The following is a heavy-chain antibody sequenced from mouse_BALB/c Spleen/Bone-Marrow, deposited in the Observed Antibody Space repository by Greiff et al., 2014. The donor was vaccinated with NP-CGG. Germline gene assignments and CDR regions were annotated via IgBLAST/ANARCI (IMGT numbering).Heavy chain of an antibody. CDR1: GYSSTGYY. J-gene: IGHJ2*01. Sequence: EVQLQQSGPELVKPGASVKISCKASGYSSTGYYMHWVKQSHVKSLEWIGRINPYNGATSYNQNFKDKASLTVDKSSSTAYMELHSLTSEDSAVYYCARYDYYGSSFFDYWGQGTTLTVSS. CDR3: ARYDYYGSSFFDY. D-gene: IGHD1-1*01. V-gene: IGHV1-26*01. CDR2: INPYNGAT.